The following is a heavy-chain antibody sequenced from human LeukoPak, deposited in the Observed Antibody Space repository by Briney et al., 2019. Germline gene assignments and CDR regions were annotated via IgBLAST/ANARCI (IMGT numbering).Heavy chain of an antibody. V-gene: IGHV4-59*01. D-gene: IGHD2-15*01. CDR1: GGSISSYY. CDR2: IYYSEST. Sequence: PSETLSLTCTVSGGSISSYYWSWIRQHPGKGLEWIGYIYYSESTNYNPSLKSRVTISVDTSKNQFSLKLSSATAADTAVYYCARRLYCSGGSCPIPYYYYYMDVWGKGTTVTVSS. CDR3: ARRLYCSGGSCPIPYYYYYMDV. J-gene: IGHJ6*03.